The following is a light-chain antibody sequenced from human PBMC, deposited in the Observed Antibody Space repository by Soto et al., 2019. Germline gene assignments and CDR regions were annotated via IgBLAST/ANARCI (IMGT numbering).Light chain of an antibody. V-gene: IGKV1-39*01. Sequence: DIQMTQSPSSLSASVGDRVTITCRASQSISSYLNWYQHKRGKTPKLLIYAASSLHSEVPSRCSGSGSGKDLTLTISSLPPEDFATYWGQAGYSTPHTFGVGTKLEIK. CDR1: QSISSY. CDR3: QAGYSTPHT. CDR2: AAS. J-gene: IGKJ2*01.